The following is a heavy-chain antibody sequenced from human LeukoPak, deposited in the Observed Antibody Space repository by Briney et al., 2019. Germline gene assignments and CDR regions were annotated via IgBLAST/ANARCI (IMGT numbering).Heavy chain of an antibody. J-gene: IGHJ4*02. Sequence: ASVKVSCKASGYTFTGYYMHWVRQAPGQGLEWMGWINPNSGGTNYAQKFQGRVTMTRDTSISTAYMELSRLRSDDTAVYYCARGKLRLGELSLLSIDYWGQGTLVTVSS. CDR3: ARGKLRLGELSLLSIDY. V-gene: IGHV1-2*02. D-gene: IGHD3-16*02. CDR2: INPNSGGT. CDR1: GYTFTGYY.